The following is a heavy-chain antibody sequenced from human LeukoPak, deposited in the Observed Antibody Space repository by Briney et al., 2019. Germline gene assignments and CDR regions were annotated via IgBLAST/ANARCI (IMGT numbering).Heavy chain of an antibody. Sequence: SGTLSLTCAVSGGSGGSISSSNFWSWVRQPPGKGLEWIGYIYYSGSTNYNPSLKSRVTISADTSKNQVSLQLSSVTLADTAVYYCARESGSYPGIFDDWGQGTLVTVSS. D-gene: IGHD1-26*01. V-gene: IGHV4-4*02. J-gene: IGHJ4*02. CDR1: GGSGGSISSSNF. CDR3: ARESGSYPGIFDD. CDR2: IYYSGST.